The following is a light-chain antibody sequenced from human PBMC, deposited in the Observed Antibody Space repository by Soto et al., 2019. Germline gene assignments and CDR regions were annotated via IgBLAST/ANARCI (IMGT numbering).Light chain of an antibody. Sequence: DVQMTQAPSSLSASVGDRATITCRASQGVSNYLAWYQQKPGKVPKLLIYAASILQSGVPSRFSGSGSGTDFTLTISILHHEYVATYYCQKYNSAPRTFGGGTKVEIK. V-gene: IGKV1-27*01. CDR1: QGVSNY. CDR3: QKYNSAPRT. J-gene: IGKJ4*01. CDR2: AAS.